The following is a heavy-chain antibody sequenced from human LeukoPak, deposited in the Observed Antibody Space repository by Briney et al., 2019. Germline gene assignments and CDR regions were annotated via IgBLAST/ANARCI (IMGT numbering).Heavy chain of an antibody. CDR3: ARGRSSPLWFGEANFDY. J-gene: IGHJ4*02. CDR1: GGSVSSGSYY. Sequence: SETLSLTCTVSGGSVSSGSYYWSWFRQPPGKGLEWIGYIYYSGSTNYNPSLKSRVTISVDTSKNQFSLKLSSVTAADTAVYYCARGRSSPLWFGEANFDYWGQGTLVTVSS. CDR2: IYYSGST. D-gene: IGHD3-10*01. V-gene: IGHV4-61*01.